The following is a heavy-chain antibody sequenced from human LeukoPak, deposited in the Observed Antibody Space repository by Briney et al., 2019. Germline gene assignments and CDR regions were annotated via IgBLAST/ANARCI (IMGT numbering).Heavy chain of an antibody. CDR1: GFTFSSYA. CDR2: ISGSGGST. V-gene: IGHV3-23*01. CDR3: AKTRITVTRRDGFDY. J-gene: IGHJ4*02. D-gene: IGHD4-17*01. Sequence: PGGSLRLSCAASGFTFSSYAMHWVRQAPGKGLEWVSAISGSGGSTYYAGSVKGRFTISRDNSKNTLYLQMNSLRAEDTAVYYCAKTRITVTRRDGFDYWGQGTLVTVSS.